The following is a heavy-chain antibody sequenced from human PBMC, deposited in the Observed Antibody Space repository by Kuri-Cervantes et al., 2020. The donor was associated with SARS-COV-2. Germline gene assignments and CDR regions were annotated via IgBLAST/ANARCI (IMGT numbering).Heavy chain of an antibody. Sequence: GGSLRLSCAASGFTFSSYAMSWVRQAPGKGLEWVSAISGSGGSTYYADSVKGRFTISRDNAKNSLYLQMNSLRAEDTAVYYCARPTPHIAAPIRDWGQGTLVTVSS. V-gene: IGHV3-23*01. J-gene: IGHJ4*02. CDR1: GFTFSSYA. CDR2: ISGSGGST. CDR3: ARPTPHIAAPIRD. D-gene: IGHD6-13*01.